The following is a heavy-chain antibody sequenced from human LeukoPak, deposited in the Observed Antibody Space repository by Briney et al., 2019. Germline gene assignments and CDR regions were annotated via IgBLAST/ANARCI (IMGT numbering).Heavy chain of an antibody. CDR2: INWNGGST. D-gene: IGHD2-21*02. J-gene: IGHJ5*02. CDR1: GFTFDDYG. Sequence: GGSLRLSCAASGFTFDDYGMSWVRQAPGKGLEWVSGINWNGGSTGYADSVKGRFTISRDNAKNSLYLQMNSLRAEDTAVYYCAMVTARLGWFDPWGQGTLVTVSS. CDR3: AMVTARLGWFDP. V-gene: IGHV3-20*04.